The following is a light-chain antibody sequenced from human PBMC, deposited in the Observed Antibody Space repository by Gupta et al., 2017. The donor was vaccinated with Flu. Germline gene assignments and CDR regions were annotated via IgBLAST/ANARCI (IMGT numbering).Light chain of an antibody. Sequence: DVVMTQSPLSLPVTLGQPASISCRSSQGLVYSDGNTYLHWFQQRPGQAPRRLIYQVSYRESGVPDRFSGSGSGTNFTLKISSVKAEAVGLYSCKQGSQCPPALGDGTTVEIK. J-gene: IGKJ4*02. CDR1: QGLVYSDGNTY. V-gene: IGKV2-30*01. CDR2: QVS. CDR3: KQGSQCPPA.